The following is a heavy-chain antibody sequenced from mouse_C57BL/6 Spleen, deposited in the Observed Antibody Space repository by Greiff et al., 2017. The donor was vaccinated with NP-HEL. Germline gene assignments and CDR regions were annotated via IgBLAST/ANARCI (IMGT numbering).Heavy chain of an antibody. CDR2: ISDGGSYT. D-gene: IGHD1-1*01. CDR3: ARESYGYYAMDY. CDR1: GFTFSSYA. Sequence: EVQLVESGGGLVKPGGSLKLSCAASGFTFSSYAMSWVRQTPEKRLEWVATISDGGSYTYYPDNVKGRFTISRDNAKNNLYLQMSHLKSEDTAMYYCARESYGYYAMDYWGQGTSVTVSS. V-gene: IGHV5-4*01. J-gene: IGHJ4*01.